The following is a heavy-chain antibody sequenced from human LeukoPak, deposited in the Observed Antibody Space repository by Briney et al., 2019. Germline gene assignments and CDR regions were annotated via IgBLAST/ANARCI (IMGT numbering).Heavy chain of an antibody. J-gene: IGHJ4*02. V-gene: IGHV3-33*01. Sequence: GRSLRLSCAASGFTFSSYGMHWVRQAPGKGLEWVAAIWYDGSNKYYADSVKGRFTISRDNSKNTLYLQMNSLRAEDTAVYYCARLGSGWGLDYWGQGTLVTVSS. CDR1: GFTFSSYG. D-gene: IGHD6-19*01. CDR2: IWYDGSNK. CDR3: ARLGSGWGLDY.